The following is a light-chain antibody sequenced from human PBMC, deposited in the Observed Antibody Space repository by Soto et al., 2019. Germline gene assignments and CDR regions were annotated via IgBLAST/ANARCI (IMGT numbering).Light chain of an antibody. CDR2: DAS. V-gene: IGKV1-33*01. Sequence: DIQMTQSPSSLSASVGDRVTITCQASQDISNYLNWYQQKPGKAPKLLIYDASNLETGVPSRFSGSGSWTDFNFTISSLQPEAIAPYYCQQYYNLPYTFGQGTKLEIK. CDR3: QQYYNLPYT. J-gene: IGKJ2*01. CDR1: QDISNY.